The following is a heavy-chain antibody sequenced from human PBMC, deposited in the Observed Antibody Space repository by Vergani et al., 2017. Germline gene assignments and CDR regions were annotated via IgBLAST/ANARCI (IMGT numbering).Heavy chain of an antibody. V-gene: IGHV3-23*01. CDR1: GFTFSSYA. D-gene: IGHD5-24*01. CDR3: ARVGRDGYNFGWFDP. J-gene: IGHJ5*02. CDR2: ISGSGGST. Sequence: EVQLLESGGGLVQPGGSLRLSCAASGFTFSSYAMSWVRQAPGKGLEWVSAISGSGGSTYYADSVKGRFTISRDNSKNTLYLQMNSLRAEDTAVYYCARVGRDGYNFGWFDPWGQGTLVTVSS.